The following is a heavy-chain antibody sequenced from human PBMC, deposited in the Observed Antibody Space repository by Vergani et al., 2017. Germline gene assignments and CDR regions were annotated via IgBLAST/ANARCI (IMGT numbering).Heavy chain of an antibody. V-gene: IGHV4-61*01. Sequence: QVQLQESGPGLVKPSETLSLTCTVSGGSVSSGSYYWSWIRQPPGKGLEWIGYIYYSGSTNYNPSLKSRVTISVDTSKNQFSLKLSSVTAADTAVYYCARGSAWGGYYGSGSYTKYDYWGQGTLVTVSS. CDR1: GGSVSSGSYY. CDR3: ARGSAWGGYYGSGSYTKYDY. D-gene: IGHD3-10*01. J-gene: IGHJ4*02. CDR2: IYYSGST.